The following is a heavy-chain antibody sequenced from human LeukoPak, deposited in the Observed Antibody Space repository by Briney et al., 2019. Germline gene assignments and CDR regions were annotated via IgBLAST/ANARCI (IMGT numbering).Heavy chain of an antibody. CDR3: ARDRFSSGWLDY. J-gene: IGHJ4*02. CDR1: GGSISSSSYY. V-gene: IGHV4-39*07. CDR2: IHYSGST. Sequence: SETLSLTCTVSGGSISSSSYYWGWIRQPPGKGLEWIGSIHYSGSTYYNPSLKSRVTISVDTSKNQFSLKLSSVTAADTAVYYCARDRFSSGWLDYWGQGTLVTVSS. D-gene: IGHD6-19*01.